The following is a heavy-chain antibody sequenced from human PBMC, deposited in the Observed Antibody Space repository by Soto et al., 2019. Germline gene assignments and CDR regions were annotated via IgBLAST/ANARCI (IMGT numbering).Heavy chain of an antibody. D-gene: IGHD5-12*01. J-gene: IGHJ4*02. V-gene: IGHV3-30*18. Sequence: QVQLVESGGGVVQPGRSLRLSCAASGFTFSSYGMHWVRQAPGKGLEWVAVMSFDGSNKYYADSVKGRFTISRDNSKDTVYLQMNSLRAEDTAVYYCAKDVRAYSGYVDSWGQGTLVTVSS. CDR1: GFTFSSYG. CDR2: MSFDGSNK. CDR3: AKDVRAYSGYVDS.